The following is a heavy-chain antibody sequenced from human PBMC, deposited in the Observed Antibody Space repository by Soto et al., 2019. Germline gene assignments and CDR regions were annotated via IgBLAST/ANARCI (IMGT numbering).Heavy chain of an antibody. D-gene: IGHD3-10*01. Sequence: QVQLVQSGAEVKKPGSSVKVSCKASGGTFSSYAISWVRQAPGQGLEWLGGIIPIFGTANYAQKFQGRVTITADASTSTAYMELSSLRSEDTAVYYCARGITMVRGVIDYYGMDVWGQGTTVTVSS. V-gene: IGHV1-69*12. CDR3: ARGITMVRGVIDYYGMDV. CDR1: GGTFSSYA. CDR2: IIPIFGTA. J-gene: IGHJ6*02.